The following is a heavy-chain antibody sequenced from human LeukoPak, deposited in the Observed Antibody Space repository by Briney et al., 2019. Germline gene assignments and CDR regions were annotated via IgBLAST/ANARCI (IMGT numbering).Heavy chain of an antibody. J-gene: IGHJ2*01. CDR1: GFTFSSYA. CDR3: AKRYFGSGSTRYFDL. CDR2: ISGSGGST. V-gene: IGHV3-23*01. D-gene: IGHD3-10*01. Sequence: PGGSLRLSCAASGFTFSSYAMSWVRQAPGKGLEWVSDISGSGGSTYHADSVKGRFTISRDNSKNTLYLQMNSLRAEDTAIYYCAKRYFGSGSTRYFDLWGRGTLVTVSS.